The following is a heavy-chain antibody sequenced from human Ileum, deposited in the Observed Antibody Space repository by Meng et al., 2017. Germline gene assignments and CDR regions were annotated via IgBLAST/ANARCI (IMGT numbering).Heavy chain of an antibody. CDR3: ARHLGYCSGGSCHQ. CDR1: GFPFSSHS. D-gene: IGHD2-15*01. J-gene: IGHJ4*02. Sequence: EVQLVESGGGLVKPGGSLRHSGAASGFPFSSHSMNWIRQAPGKGLEWVSFISSGSDYVYYGDSVRGRFTVSRDNAKNALYLQMDSLRVEDTALYFCARHLGYCSGGSCHQWGQGTLVTVSS. V-gene: IGHV3-21*04. CDR2: ISSGSDYV.